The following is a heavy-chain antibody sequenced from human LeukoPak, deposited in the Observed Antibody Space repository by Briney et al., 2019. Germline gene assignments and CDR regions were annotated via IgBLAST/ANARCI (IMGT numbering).Heavy chain of an antibody. V-gene: IGHV3-30*03. CDR1: GFTFSSYG. D-gene: IGHD1-26*01. J-gene: IGHJ4*02. CDR3: ATATSGC. CDR2: ISYDGSNK. Sequence: GGSLRLSCAASGFTFSSYGMHWVRQAPGKGLEWVAVISYDGSNKYYADSVKGRFTISRDNSKNTLYLQMNSLRAEDTAVYYCATATSGCWGQGTLVTVSS.